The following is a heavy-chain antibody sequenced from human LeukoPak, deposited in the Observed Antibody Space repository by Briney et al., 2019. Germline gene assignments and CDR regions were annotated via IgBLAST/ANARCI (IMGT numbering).Heavy chain of an antibody. CDR3: ARDPSGYCSSTSCPPRYYFDY. Sequence: GASVKVSCKASGYTFTGYYMHWVRQAPGQGLEWMGWINPNSGGTNYAQKFQGRVTMTRDTSISTAYMELSRLRSDDTAVYYRARDPSGYCSSTSCPPRYYFDYWGQGTLVTVSS. CDR2: INPNSGGT. CDR1: GYTFTGYY. D-gene: IGHD2-2*01. J-gene: IGHJ4*02. V-gene: IGHV1-2*02.